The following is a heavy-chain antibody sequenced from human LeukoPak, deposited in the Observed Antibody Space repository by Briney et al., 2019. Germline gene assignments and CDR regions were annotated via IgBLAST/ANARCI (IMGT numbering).Heavy chain of an antibody. CDR2: IIPILGIV. CDR3: ARTYGGNSRENWFDP. V-gene: IGHV1-69*04. J-gene: IGHJ5*02. CDR1: GGTFSSYA. Sequence: GASVKVSCKASGGTFSSYAISWVRQAPGQGLEWMGRIIPILGIVNYAQKFQGRVTITADKSTSTAYMELSSLRSEDTAVYYCARTYGGNSRENWFDPWGQGTLVTVSS. D-gene: IGHD4-23*01.